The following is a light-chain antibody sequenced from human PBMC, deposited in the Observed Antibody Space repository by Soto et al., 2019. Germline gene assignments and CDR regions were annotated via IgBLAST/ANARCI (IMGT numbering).Light chain of an antibody. CDR1: QSVRNN. CDR3: QQSYSTPYT. J-gene: IGKJ2*01. Sequence: DIQMSQSPSSLSASVGDRVTITCRASQSVRNNVNWYQQKPGKAPKLLISTASSLRSGVPSRFSGSGSGTTFILTISSLQPEDFAIYYCQQSYSTPYTFGQGTKLEIK. V-gene: IGKV1-39*01. CDR2: TAS.